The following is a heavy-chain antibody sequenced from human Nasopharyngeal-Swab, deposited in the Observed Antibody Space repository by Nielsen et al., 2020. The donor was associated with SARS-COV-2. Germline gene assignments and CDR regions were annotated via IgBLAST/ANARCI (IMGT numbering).Heavy chain of an antibody. CDR3: ARADGSSFDY. D-gene: IGHD6-13*01. J-gene: IGHJ4*02. CDR1: GFTFSSYS. Sequence: GGSLRLSCAASGFTFSSYSMNWVRQAPGKGLEWVSYISSSSSTIYYAGSVKGRFTISRDNAKNSLYLQMNSLRAEDTAVYYCARADGSSFDYWGQGTLVTVSS. CDR2: ISSSSSTI. V-gene: IGHV3-48*04.